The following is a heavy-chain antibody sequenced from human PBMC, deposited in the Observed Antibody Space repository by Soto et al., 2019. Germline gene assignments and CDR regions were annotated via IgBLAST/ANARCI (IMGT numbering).Heavy chain of an antibody. CDR2: ISSSSSTI. CDR3: ASQSSEWLLFAS. D-gene: IGHD5-12*01. CDR1: GFTFSSYS. Sequence: EVQLVESGGGLVQPGGSLRLSCAASGFTFSSYSMNWVRQAPGKGLEWVSYISSSSSTIYYADSVKGRFTISRDNAKNSLYLQMNSLRAEDTAVYYCASQSSEWLLFASWGQGTLVTVPS. J-gene: IGHJ4*02. V-gene: IGHV3-48*01.